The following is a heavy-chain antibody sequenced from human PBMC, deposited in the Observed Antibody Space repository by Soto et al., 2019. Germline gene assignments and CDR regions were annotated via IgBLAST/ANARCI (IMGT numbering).Heavy chain of an antibody. J-gene: IGHJ4*02. CDR1: GFTFSSYA. CDR3: AKGIEVGGWYVPLDY. D-gene: IGHD6-19*01. V-gene: IGHV3-23*01. Sequence: GGSLRLSCAASGFTFSSYAMSWVRQAPGKGLEWVSAISGSGGSTYYADSVKGRFTISRDNSKNTLYLQMNSLGAEDTAVYYCAKGIEVGGWYVPLDYWGQGTLVTVSS. CDR2: ISGSGGST.